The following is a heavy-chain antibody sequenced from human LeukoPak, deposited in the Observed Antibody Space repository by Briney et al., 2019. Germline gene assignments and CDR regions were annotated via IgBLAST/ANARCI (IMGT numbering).Heavy chain of an antibody. CDR2: INHSGST. CDR3: ARQNYGSAPLRY. J-gene: IGHJ4*02. Sequence: SETLSLTCAVYGGSFSGYYWSWIRQPPGRGLEWIGEINHSGSTNYNPSLMSRVTISVDTSKNQFSLKLSSVAAADTAVYFCARQNYGSAPLRYWGQGTLVTVSS. D-gene: IGHD3-10*01. CDR1: GGSFSGYY. V-gene: IGHV4-34*01.